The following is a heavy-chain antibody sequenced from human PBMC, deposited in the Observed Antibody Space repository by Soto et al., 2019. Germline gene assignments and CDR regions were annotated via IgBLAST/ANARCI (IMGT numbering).Heavy chain of an antibody. CDR1: GFTFSSYG. V-gene: IGHV3-30*18. D-gene: IGHD4-17*01. CDR2: ISYDGSNK. Sequence: GGSLRLSCAASGFTFSSYGMHWVRQAPGKGLEWVAVISYDGSNKYYADSVKGRFTISRDNSKNTLYLQMNSLRAEDTAVYYCAKCLTVTSRPPFDYWGQGTLVTVSS. CDR3: AKCLTVTSRPPFDY. J-gene: IGHJ4*02.